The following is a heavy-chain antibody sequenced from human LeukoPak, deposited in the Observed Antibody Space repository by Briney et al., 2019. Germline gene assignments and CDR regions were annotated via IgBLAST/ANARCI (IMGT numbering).Heavy chain of an antibody. V-gene: IGHV4-4*02. CDR1: GGSISSNNW. Sequence: SETLSLTCAVSGGSISSNNWWGWVRQPPGKGLEWIGEIYHSGSPNYNPSLKSRVTISVDKSRNHFSLNLSSVTAADTAVYYCARVNINDWHSCDYWGQGTLVTVSS. CDR3: ARVNINDWHSCDY. CDR2: IYHSGSP. D-gene: IGHD1/OR15-1a*01. J-gene: IGHJ4*02.